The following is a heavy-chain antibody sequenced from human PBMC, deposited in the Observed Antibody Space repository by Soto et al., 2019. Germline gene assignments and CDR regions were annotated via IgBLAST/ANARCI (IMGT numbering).Heavy chain of an antibody. CDR1: GDSISTDY. CDR3: AREGYVNWFDP. Sequence: KASETLSLTCTVSGDSISTDYWSWIRQSPGKGLEWIGFIYYGGSTNYNPSLKSRVTISVDTPKNQFSLKLSSVTAADTAVYYCAREGYVNWFDPWGQGTLVTVSS. J-gene: IGHJ5*02. D-gene: IGHD3-16*01. CDR2: IYYGGST. V-gene: IGHV4-4*08.